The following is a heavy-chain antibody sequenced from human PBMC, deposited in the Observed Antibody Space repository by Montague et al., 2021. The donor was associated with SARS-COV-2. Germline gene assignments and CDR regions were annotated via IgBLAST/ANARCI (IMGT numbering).Heavy chain of an antibody. CDR3: AAGDSSGYFEWFDP. J-gene: IGHJ5*02. Sequence: SETLSLTCTVSGGSISSYYWSWIRQPPGKGLEWIGYIYYSGSTNYNPSLKSRVTISVDTSENQFSLKLSSVTAADTAVYYCAAGDSSGYFEWFDPWGQGTLVTVSS. V-gene: IGHV4-59*01. D-gene: IGHD3-22*01. CDR1: GGSISSYY. CDR2: IYYSGST.